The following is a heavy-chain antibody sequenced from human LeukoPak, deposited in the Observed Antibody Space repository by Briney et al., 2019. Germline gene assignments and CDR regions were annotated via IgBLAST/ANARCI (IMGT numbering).Heavy chain of an antibody. CDR1: GFTVSSNY. V-gene: IGHV3-53*01. CDR3: ARDFPLFN. CDR2: ISTGGTT. J-gene: IGHJ4*02. Sequence: GGSLRLSCAVSGFTVSSNYMTWVRQAPGKGLEWVSVISTGGTTYYADSVKGRFTISRDTSRNTLYLQMNSLRVDDTAVYYCARDFPLFNWGQGTLVTVSS.